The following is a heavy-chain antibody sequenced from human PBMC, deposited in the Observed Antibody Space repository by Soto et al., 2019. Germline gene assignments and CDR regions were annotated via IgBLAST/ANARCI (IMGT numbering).Heavy chain of an antibody. Sequence: PGGSLRVSCAASGFTFKAYHMTWIRQATGKGLEWISYISSSGDSIYYADSVKGRFTISRDSAKNSLLLQMNTLRVEDTAVYYCARDPDLSIYSSVRYFDYWGQGTLVTVSS. CDR3: ARDPDLSIYSSVRYFDY. V-gene: IGHV3-11*01. J-gene: IGHJ4*02. CDR2: ISSSGDSI. D-gene: IGHD6-19*01. CDR1: GFTFKAYH.